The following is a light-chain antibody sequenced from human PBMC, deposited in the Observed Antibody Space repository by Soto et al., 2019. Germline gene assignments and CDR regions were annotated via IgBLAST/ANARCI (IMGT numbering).Light chain of an antibody. CDR2: DSS. CDR1: QPISNW. CDR3: QQYNSDPYT. J-gene: IGKJ2*01. V-gene: IGKV1-5*01. Sequence: DIQMTQSPSTLSASVGDRVTISCRASQPISNWLAWYQQKPGKAPKLIIYDSSSLETGVPPRFSGTGSGTQYTLTISSLQPDDSATYDCQQYNSDPYTFGQGTRLQIK.